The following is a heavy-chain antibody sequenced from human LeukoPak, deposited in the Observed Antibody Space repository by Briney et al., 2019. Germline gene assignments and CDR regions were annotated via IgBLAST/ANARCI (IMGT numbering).Heavy chain of an antibody. CDR1: GFVFSNYA. CDR2: ISGGGGST. Sequence: GGSLRLSCAASGFVFSNYAMSWVRQAPGKGLEWVSAISGGGGSTYYADSLKGQFTISRDNSMNTLYLQMNSLRAEDTARYYCAKIRPTYDYGDGEEYWGPGTLVTVSS. CDR3: AKIRPTYDYGDGEEY. V-gene: IGHV3-23*01. J-gene: IGHJ4*02. D-gene: IGHD4-17*01.